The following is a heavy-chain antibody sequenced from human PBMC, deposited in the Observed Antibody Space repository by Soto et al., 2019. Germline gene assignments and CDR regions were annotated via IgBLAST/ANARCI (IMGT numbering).Heavy chain of an antibody. CDR3: ATSFGSGSRAFDY. Sequence: QVQLVQSGAEVKKPGSSVKVSCKASGDTFNFYTINWVRQAPGLGLEWMGRFNPILSFSNSALKFQGRVRLTAEKSTSTAYMVLSSLRSEDTAIYYCATSFGSGSRAFDYWGQGALVTVSS. D-gene: IGHD3-10*01. J-gene: IGHJ4*02. CDR2: FNPILSFS. V-gene: IGHV1-69*02. CDR1: GDTFNFYT.